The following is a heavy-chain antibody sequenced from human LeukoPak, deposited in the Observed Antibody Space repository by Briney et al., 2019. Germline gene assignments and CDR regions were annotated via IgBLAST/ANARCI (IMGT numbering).Heavy chain of an antibody. V-gene: IGHV4-38-2*02. CDR1: GYSISSNYY. CDR3: ASVLAYYYDSSGYPHDAFDI. D-gene: IGHD3-22*01. Sequence: SETLSLTCTVSGYSISSNYYWGWIRQPPGKGLEWIGTIYHSGSTYYNPSLKSRVTISVDTSKNQFFLKLRSVTAADTAVYYCASVLAYYYDSSGYPHDAFDIWGQGTMVTVSS. CDR2: IYHSGST. J-gene: IGHJ3*02.